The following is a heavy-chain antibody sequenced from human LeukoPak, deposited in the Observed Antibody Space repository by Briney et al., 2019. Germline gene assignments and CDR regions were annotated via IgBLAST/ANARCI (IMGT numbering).Heavy chain of an antibody. V-gene: IGHV1-2*02. J-gene: IGHJ5*02. CDR1: GYTFTGYY. CDR2: INPNSGGT. D-gene: IGHD6-13*01. CDR3: ARHSSSWYSFRFDP. Sequence: ASVKVSCKASGYTFTGYYMHWVRQAPGQGLEWMGWINPNSGGTNYAQKFQGRVTMTRDTSISTAYMELSRLRSDDTAVYYCARHSSSWYSFRFDPWGQGTLVTVSS.